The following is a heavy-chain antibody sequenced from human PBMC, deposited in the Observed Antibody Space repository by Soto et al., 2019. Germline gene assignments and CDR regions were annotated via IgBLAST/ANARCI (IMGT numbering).Heavy chain of an antibody. V-gene: IGHV3-15*07. CDR1: GFTFSTAW. J-gene: IGHJ4*01. CDR3: MTYSHIAARLGRFDL. Sequence: GGSLRLSCAAYGFTFSTAWIHWVLQAPWKGLEWVGRIKSKIDGGTTDFAAFVQGRFAISRDDSQDTMFLQMNSLKSEDTAVYYCMTYSHIAARLGRFDLWGRGTLVTVSS. D-gene: IGHD6-25*01. CDR2: IKSKIDGGTT.